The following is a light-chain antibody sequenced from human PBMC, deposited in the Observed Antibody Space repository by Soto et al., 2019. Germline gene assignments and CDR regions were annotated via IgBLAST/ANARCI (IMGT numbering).Light chain of an antibody. V-gene: IGKV3-11*01. CDR1: QSVRNY. Sequence: IVLTLSSAALSLSPGETATLSCMASQSVRNYLAWYQQKPGQAPILLIYDASTRPAGIPARFSCTGSETDFTLTISSLEPEDFAIYYCQQRSKMPLTFGHGTKVDIK. J-gene: IGKJ1*01. CDR2: DAS. CDR3: QQRSKMPLT.